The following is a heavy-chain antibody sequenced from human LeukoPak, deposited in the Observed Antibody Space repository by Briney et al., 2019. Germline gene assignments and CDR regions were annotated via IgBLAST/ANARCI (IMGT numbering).Heavy chain of an antibody. CDR2: INPNSGGT. CDR1: GYTFTRYY. CDR3: ARLTAAGTYSGNR. J-gene: IGHJ4*02. Sequence: ASVKVSCKASGYTFTRYYIHWVRQAPGQGLEWMGWINPNSGGTNYAQKFQGRVTMTRDTSISTAYMELSRLRSDDTAVYYCARLTAAGTYSGNRWGQGTLVTVSS. D-gene: IGHD6-13*01. V-gene: IGHV1-2*02.